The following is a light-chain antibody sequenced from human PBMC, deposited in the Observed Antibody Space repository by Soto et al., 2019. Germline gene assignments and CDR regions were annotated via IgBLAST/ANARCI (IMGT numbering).Light chain of an antibody. CDR3: QQYYSTPWT. V-gene: IGKV4-1*01. CDR2: WPS. Sequence: DVVMTQSPDSLSVSLGERATINFNSSQTVLYSSNNMNYLAWYQQNPAQPPKLLIYWPSTRESGVPDRLSGSGSGTDFTLTISSLQAEDVAVYYCQQYYSTPWTFGQGTKVDI. J-gene: IGKJ1*01. CDR1: QTVLYSSNNMNY.